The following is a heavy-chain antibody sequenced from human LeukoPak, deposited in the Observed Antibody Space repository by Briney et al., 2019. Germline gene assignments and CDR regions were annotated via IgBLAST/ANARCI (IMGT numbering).Heavy chain of an antibody. CDR3: ARDQYDTWSRRGNFDS. V-gene: IGHV3-7*03. J-gene: IGHJ4*02. D-gene: IGHD3-3*01. CDR1: GFTLSSYG. CDR2: IKLDGSEK. Sequence: HPGGSLRLSCAASGFTLSSYGMGWVRQAPGKGLEWVANIKLDGSEKNYVDSVKGRFTISRDNTKNSLYLQMNSLRAEDTAVFYCARDQYDTWSRRGNFDSWGQGTLVIVSS.